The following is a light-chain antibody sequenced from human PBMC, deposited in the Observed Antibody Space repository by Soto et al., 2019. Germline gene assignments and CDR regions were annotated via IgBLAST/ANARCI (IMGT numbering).Light chain of an antibody. V-gene: IGKV1-5*01. CDR2: DAS. CDR1: QSITTW. J-gene: IGKJ3*01. CDR3: QQYSKYPFT. Sequence: DLQLTQSPSTLSGSIGDRVTITCRASQSITTWLAWYQQQPGNAPKLLIYDASSLQNGAPSRFSGSGSGTEFTLTISSLQPDDFATYYCQQYSKYPFTFGPGTKVDFK.